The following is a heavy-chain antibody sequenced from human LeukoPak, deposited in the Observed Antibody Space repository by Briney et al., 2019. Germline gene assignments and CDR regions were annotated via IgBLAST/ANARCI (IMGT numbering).Heavy chain of an antibody. Sequence: NTSETLSLTCTVSGGSISSGGYYWSWIRQHPGKGLEWIGYIYYSGSTYYNPSLKSRVTISVDTSKNQFSLKLSSVTAADTAVYYCARAYSGSYLDFDYWGQGTLVTVSS. CDR2: IYYSGST. CDR1: GGSISSGGYY. V-gene: IGHV4-31*03. D-gene: IGHD1-26*01. CDR3: ARAYSGSYLDFDY. J-gene: IGHJ4*02.